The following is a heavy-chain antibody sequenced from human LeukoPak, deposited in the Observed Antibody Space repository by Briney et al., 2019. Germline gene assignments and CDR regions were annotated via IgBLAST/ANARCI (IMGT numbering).Heavy chain of an antibody. D-gene: IGHD3-22*01. V-gene: IGHV3-13*01. J-gene: IGHJ3*02. CDR3: ARALRYDSSGPTDAFDI. Sequence: GGSLRLSCAASGFTFSSYDMHWVRQGTGKGLEWVSGIGTAGDTYYPDSAKGRFTTSRENAKNSLYLQMNSLRAGDTAVYYCARALRYDSSGPTDAFDIWGQGTMVTISS. CDR1: GFTFSSYD. CDR2: IGTAGDT.